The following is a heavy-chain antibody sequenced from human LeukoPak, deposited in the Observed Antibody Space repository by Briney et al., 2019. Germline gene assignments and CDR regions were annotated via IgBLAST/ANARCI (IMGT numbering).Heavy chain of an antibody. D-gene: IGHD3-10*01. Sequence: SETLSLTCTVSGASISSYYWSWIRQPPGKGLEWIGYIYYSGSTNYNPSLKSRVTISVDTSKNQFSLKLSSVTAADTAVYYCARDSYGHYYYYMDVWGKGTTVTVSS. CDR1: GASISSYY. CDR2: IYYSGST. CDR3: ARDSYGHYYYYMDV. J-gene: IGHJ6*03. V-gene: IGHV4-59*01.